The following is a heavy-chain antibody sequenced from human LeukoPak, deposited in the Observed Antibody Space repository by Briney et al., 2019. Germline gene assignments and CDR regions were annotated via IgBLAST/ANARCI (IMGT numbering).Heavy chain of an antibody. Sequence: SVKVSCKASGYTFTSYDINWVRQATGQGLEWMGGIIPIFGTANYAQKFQGRVTITADKSTSTAYMELSSLRSEDTAVYYCARCSGGSCYPDYWGQGTLVTVSS. CDR3: ARCSGGSCYPDY. CDR1: GYTFTSYD. V-gene: IGHV1-69*06. CDR2: IIPIFGTA. J-gene: IGHJ4*02. D-gene: IGHD2-15*01.